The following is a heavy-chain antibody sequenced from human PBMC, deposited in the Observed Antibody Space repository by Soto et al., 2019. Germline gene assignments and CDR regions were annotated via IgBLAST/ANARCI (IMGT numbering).Heavy chain of an antibody. CDR2: IYSGGST. CDR3: AGRVGATISGMGV. CDR1: EFTVSSNY. V-gene: IGHV3-53*01. D-gene: IGHD1-26*01. Sequence: EVQLVASGGGLIQPGGSLRLSCAASEFTVSSNYMNWVRQAPGKGLECVSTIYSGGSTYYADSVKGRFTISRDNSKNTLYLQMNKLRGEATAVYYCAGRVGATISGMGVWGKGTTVTVSS. J-gene: IGHJ6*04.